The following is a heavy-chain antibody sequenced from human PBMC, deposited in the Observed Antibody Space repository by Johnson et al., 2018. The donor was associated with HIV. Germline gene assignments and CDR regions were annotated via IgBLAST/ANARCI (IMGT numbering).Heavy chain of an antibody. Sequence: QVQLVESGGGVVQPGRSLRLSCAASGFTFSSYAIHWVRQAPGKGLEWVAVISYDGRNKYYADSVKGRFTISRDDSKNTLYPQMNSLRGEDAAMYYCASWGVGSSWNHDAFDIWGQGTMVTVSS. J-gene: IGHJ3*02. CDR2: ISYDGRNK. CDR1: GFTFSSYA. V-gene: IGHV3-30*04. CDR3: ASWGVGSSWNHDAFDI. D-gene: IGHD6-13*01.